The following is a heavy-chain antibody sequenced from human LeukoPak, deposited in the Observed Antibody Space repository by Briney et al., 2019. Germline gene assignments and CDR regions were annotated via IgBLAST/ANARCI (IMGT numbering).Heavy chain of an antibody. D-gene: IGHD3-22*01. CDR1: GFTVSSNY. CDR2: SYSGSST. J-gene: IGHJ3*02. V-gene: IGHV3-53*01. CDR3: ARDPRYYYDSSGRADAFDI. Sequence: GWSLRLSCAGSGFTVSSNYMSWVRQAPGKGREGVSVSYSGSSTYYAAPVKGRFTISRDNSKNTLYLQMNSLRAEDTAVYYCARDPRYYYDSSGRADAFDIWGQGTMVTVSS.